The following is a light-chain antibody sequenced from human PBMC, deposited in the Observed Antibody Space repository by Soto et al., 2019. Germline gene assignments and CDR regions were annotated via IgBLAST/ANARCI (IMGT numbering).Light chain of an antibody. V-gene: IGLV2-14*01. Sequence: QSVLTQPASVSGSPGQTITISCTGTSSDIGGYNAVSWYQHHPGKAPKLIIYEVTHRPSGVSDRFSASKSGNTASLTISGLQAEDEADYYCNSFRVSHLYVFGTGTKLTGL. CDR1: SSDIGGYNA. CDR3: NSFRVSHLYV. J-gene: IGLJ1*01. CDR2: EVT.